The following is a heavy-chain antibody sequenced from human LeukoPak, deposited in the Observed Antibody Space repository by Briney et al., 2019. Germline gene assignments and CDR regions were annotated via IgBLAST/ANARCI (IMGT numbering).Heavy chain of an antibody. V-gene: IGHV3-23*01. Sequence: PGGSLRLSCAASGFTFSSYAMSWVRQAPGKGLEWVSAISGSGGSTYYADSVKGRFTISRDNSKNTLYLQMNSLRAEDTAVYYCAKDPGLDRRFGESHGYWGQRTLVTVSS. CDR1: GFTFSSYA. CDR2: ISGSGGST. CDR3: AKDPGLDRRFGESHGY. D-gene: IGHD3-10*01. J-gene: IGHJ4*02.